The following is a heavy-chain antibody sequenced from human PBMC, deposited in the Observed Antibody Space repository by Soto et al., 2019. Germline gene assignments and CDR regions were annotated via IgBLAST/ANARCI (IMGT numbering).Heavy chain of an antibody. D-gene: IGHD3-22*01. J-gene: IGHJ3*02. CDR1: GGSISSGGYS. V-gene: IGHV4-30-2*01. CDR2: IYHSGST. Sequence: SETLSLTCAVSGGSISSGGYSWSWIRQPPGKGLEWIGYIYHSGSTYYNPSLKSRVTISVDRSKNQFSLKLSSVTAAVTAVYYCARVRAIVAVVQTLPPSYACDIWGQGTMGIVSS. CDR3: ARVRAIVAVVQTLPPSYACDI.